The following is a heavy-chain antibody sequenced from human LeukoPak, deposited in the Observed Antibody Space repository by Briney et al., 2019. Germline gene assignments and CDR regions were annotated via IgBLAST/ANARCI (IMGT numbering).Heavy chain of an antibody. Sequence: PGESLKISYKGSGYSFTSYWIVWARQMPGKGLEWMGIIYPVDSDTRYSPSFQGQVTLSADKSISTAYLQWSSLKASDTAMYYCARLVSGVGNWFDPWGQGTLVTVSS. V-gene: IGHV5-51*01. D-gene: IGHD1-26*01. CDR3: ARLVSGVGNWFDP. CDR1: GYSFTSYW. J-gene: IGHJ5*02. CDR2: IYPVDSDT.